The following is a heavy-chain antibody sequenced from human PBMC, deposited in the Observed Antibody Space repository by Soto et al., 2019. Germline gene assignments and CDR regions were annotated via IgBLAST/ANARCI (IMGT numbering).Heavy chain of an antibody. CDR1: GCSISSTGHY. D-gene: IGHD2-21*02. Sequence: QLQLQESGPGLVKPSETLSLTCSVSGCSISSTGHYWGWIRQPPGKGLEWIGNIYYAGSPYYNPYLKSRVTISVDTSKNHFSLALTSVTAADTAVYYCARLMGVVTVDFWGQGALVTVSS. V-gene: IGHV4-39*02. J-gene: IGHJ4*02. CDR3: ARLMGVVTVDF. CDR2: IYYAGSP.